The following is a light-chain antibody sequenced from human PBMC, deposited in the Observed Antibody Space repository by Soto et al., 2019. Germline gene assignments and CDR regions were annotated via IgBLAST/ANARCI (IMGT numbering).Light chain of an antibody. CDR2: GNS. CDR1: SSNIGAGYD. Sequence: QSVLTQPPSVSGAPGQRVTISCTGSSSNIGAGYDVHWYQQLPGTAPKLLIYGNSNRPSGVPDRFSCSKSGTSDSLAITGLQAEDEADLYCQSYVSRLSSDVFGTGTKVTVL. J-gene: IGLJ1*01. CDR3: QSYVSRLSSDV. V-gene: IGLV1-40*01.